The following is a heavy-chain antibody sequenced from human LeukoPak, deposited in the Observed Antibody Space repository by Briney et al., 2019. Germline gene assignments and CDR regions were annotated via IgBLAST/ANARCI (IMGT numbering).Heavy chain of an antibody. J-gene: IGHJ5*02. D-gene: IGHD1-20*01. CDR3: ARDGVTGTTSGWFDP. CDR1: GFTSSSYW. V-gene: IGHV3-7*03. CDR2: IKPDGSEK. Sequence: GGSLRLSCAVSGFTSSSYWISWVRQAPGKGLEWVANIKPDGSEKYYADSVKGRFTISRDNAKNLLYFQMNSLRSDDTAVYYCARDGVTGTTSGWFDPWGQGTLVTVSS.